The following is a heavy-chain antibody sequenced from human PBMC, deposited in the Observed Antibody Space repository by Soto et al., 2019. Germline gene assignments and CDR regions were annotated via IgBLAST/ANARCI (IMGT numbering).Heavy chain of an antibody. CDR2: IYYSGST. V-gene: IGHV4-39*01. J-gene: IGHJ4*02. CDR1: GGSISSSSYY. Sequence: NPSETLSLTCTVSGGSISSSSYYWGWIRQPPGKGLEWIGSIYYSGSTYYNPSLKSRVTISVDTSKNQFSLKLSSVTAADTAVYYCARRHSSGYYLGYFDYWGQGTLVTVSS. CDR3: ARRHSSGYYLGYFDY. D-gene: IGHD3-22*01.